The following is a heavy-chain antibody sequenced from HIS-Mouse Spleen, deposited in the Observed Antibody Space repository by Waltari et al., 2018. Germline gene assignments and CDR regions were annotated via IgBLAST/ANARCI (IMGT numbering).Heavy chain of an antibody. CDR3: ARESAFDI. CDR1: GFTFSSYA. V-gene: IGHV3-30-3*01. Sequence: QVQLVESGGGVVQPGRSLSLSCAASGFTFSSYAMHWVRQAPGKGLEWVAVISYDGSNKYYADSVKGRFTISRDNSKNTLYLQMNSLRAEDTAVYYCARESAFDIWGQGTMVTVSS. J-gene: IGHJ3*02. CDR2: ISYDGSNK.